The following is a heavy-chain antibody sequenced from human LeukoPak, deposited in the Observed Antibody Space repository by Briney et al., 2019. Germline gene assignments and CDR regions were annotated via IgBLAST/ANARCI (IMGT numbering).Heavy chain of an antibody. J-gene: IGHJ4*02. CDR1: GFTFSDYN. CDR2: INGGSTHK. CDR3: ARDGTRAYTGYDFDF. D-gene: IGHD5-12*01. Sequence: PGGSLRLSCLASGFTFSDYNFNRVRQAPGKGLERVSSINGGSTHKFYGDSVKGRFIISRDNAKKSLYLQMNSLRAEDTAVYYCARDGTRAYTGYDFDFWGQGTLVSVSS. V-gene: IGHV3-21*01.